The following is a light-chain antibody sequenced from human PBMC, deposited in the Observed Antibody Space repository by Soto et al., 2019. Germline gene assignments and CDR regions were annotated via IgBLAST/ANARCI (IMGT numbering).Light chain of an antibody. CDR1: SSDVGGYDY. V-gene: IGLV2-8*01. J-gene: IGLJ1*01. CDR2: EVT. Sequence: ALTQPPSASGSPGQSVTISCTGTSSDVGGYDYVSWYQQHPGKAPKLMIYEVTKRPSGVPDRFSGSKSGNTASLTVSGLQAEDEADYYRSSYAGSNNFVFGTGTKVTVL. CDR3: SSYAGSNNFV.